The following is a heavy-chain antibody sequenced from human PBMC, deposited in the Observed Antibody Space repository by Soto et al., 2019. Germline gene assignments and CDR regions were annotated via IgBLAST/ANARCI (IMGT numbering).Heavy chain of an antibody. J-gene: IGHJ4*02. Sequence: QVQLVESGGGVVQPGRSLRLSCAASGFTFSSYGMHWVRQAPGKGLEWVAVIWYDGSNKYYADSVKGRFTISRDNSKNTLYLQMNSLRAEDTAVYYCARELLGYCSGGSCYVFDYWGQGTLVTVSS. D-gene: IGHD2-15*01. CDR1: GFTFSSYG. CDR2: IWYDGSNK. V-gene: IGHV3-33*01. CDR3: ARELLGYCSGGSCYVFDY.